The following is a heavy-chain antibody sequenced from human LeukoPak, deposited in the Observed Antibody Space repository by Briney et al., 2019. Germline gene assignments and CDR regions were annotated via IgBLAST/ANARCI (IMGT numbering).Heavy chain of an antibody. D-gene: IGHD6-6*01. Sequence: SETLSLTCTVSGGSISSYYWSWIRQPAGKGLEWIGRMYTSGSTNYNPSLKSRVTMSVDTAKNQFPLKLSSVTAADTAVYYCARTYSSSGHYYYYMDVWGKGTTVTVSS. CDR3: ARTYSSSGHYYYYMDV. CDR1: GGSISSYY. V-gene: IGHV4-4*07. CDR2: MYTSGST. J-gene: IGHJ6*03.